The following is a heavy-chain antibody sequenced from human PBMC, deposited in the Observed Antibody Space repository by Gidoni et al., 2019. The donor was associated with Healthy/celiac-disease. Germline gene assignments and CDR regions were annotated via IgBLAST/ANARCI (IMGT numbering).Heavy chain of an antibody. CDR3: ATGRGVVVAAPIDY. V-gene: IGHV1-46*01. J-gene: IGHJ4*02. D-gene: IGHD2-15*01. Sequence: QVQLVQSGAEVKKPGASVKVSCKASGYTFTSYYMHWVRQAPGQGLAWMGVINPSGGSTSYAQQFQGRVTMTRDTSTSTVYMELSSLRSEDTAVYYCATGRGVVVAAPIDYWGQGTLVTVSS. CDR2: INPSGGST. CDR1: GYTFTSYY.